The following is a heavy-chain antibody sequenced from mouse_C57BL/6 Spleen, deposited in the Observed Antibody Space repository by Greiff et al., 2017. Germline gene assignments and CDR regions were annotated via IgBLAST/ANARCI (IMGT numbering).Heavy chain of an antibody. D-gene: IGHD1-1*01. Sequence: VQLKESGPGLVKPSQSLSLTCSVTGYSIPSGYYWNWIRQFPGNKLEWMGYISYDGSNNYNPSLKNRISITRDTSKNQFFLKLNSVTTEDTATYYCARGDYYGSSYFDYWGQGTTLTVSS. CDR3: ARGDYYGSSYFDY. V-gene: IGHV3-6*01. J-gene: IGHJ2*01. CDR2: ISYDGSN. CDR1: GYSIPSGYY.